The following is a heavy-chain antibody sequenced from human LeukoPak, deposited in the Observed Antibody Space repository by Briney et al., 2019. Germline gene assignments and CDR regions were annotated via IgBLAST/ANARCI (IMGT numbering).Heavy chain of an antibody. J-gene: IGHJ4*02. CDR2: INPNSGGT. D-gene: IGHD3-22*01. Sequence: ASVKVSCKASGYTFTGYYMHWVRQAPGQGLEWMGRINPNSGGTNYAQKFQGRVTMTRDTSISTAYMELSRLRSDDTAVYYCARDPIVVVPVPFHYWGQGTLVTVSS. CDR3: ARDPIVVVPVPFHY. V-gene: IGHV1-2*06. CDR1: GYTFTGYY.